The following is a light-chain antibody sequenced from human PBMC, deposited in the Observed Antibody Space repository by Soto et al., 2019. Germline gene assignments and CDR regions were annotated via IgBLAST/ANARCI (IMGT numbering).Light chain of an antibody. Sequence: QSALTQPPSASGSPGKSVTISCTGTSSDVGANNYVSWYQQHPGKAPKLMIYEVTKRPSGVPDRFSGSKSGNTASLTVSGLQAEDEADYYCSSYAGANRVFGTGTKVTVL. CDR1: SSDVGANNY. CDR2: EVT. V-gene: IGLV2-8*01. CDR3: SSYAGANRV. J-gene: IGLJ1*01.